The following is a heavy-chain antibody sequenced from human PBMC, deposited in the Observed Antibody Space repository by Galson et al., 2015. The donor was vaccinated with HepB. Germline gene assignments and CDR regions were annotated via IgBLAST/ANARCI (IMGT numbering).Heavy chain of an antibody. CDR3: ARGSFWRRDVVVAATGDY. V-gene: IGHV3-30*04. CDR2: ISYDGSNK. J-gene: IGHJ4*02. Sequence: SLRLSCAASGFTFSSYAMHWVRQAPGKGLEWVAVISYDGSNKYYADSVKGRFTISRDNSKNTLYLQMNSLRAEDTAVYYCARGSFWRRDVVVAATGDYWGQGTLVTVSS. CDR1: GFTFSSYA. D-gene: IGHD2-15*01.